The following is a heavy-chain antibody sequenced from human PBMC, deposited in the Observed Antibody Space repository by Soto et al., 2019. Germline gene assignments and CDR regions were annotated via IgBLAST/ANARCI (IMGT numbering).Heavy chain of an antibody. V-gene: IGHV1-69*13. D-gene: IGHD2-2*01. J-gene: IGHJ6*02. Sequence: SVKVSCKASVGSVTSYAIRWVRQAPCQGLEWMGGIIPIFGTANYAQKFQGRVTITADESTSTAYMELSSLRSEDTAVYYCARSIVVVTAAKLTPYYYYGMDVWGQGTTVTVTS. CDR3: ARSIVVVTAAKLTPYYYYGMDV. CDR1: VGSVTSYA. CDR2: IIPIFGTA.